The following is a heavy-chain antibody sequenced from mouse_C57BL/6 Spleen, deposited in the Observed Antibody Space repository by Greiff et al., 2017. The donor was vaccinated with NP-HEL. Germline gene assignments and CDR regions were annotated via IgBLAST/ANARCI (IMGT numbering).Heavy chain of an antibody. D-gene: IGHD1-2*01. V-gene: IGHV1-81*01. CDR1: GYTFTSYG. Sequence: QVQLKQSGAELARPGASVKLSCKASGYTFTSYGISWVKQRTGQGLEWIGEIYPRSGNTYYNEKFKGKATLTADKSSSTAYMELRSLTSEDSAVYFCAREAVTTAYWYFDVWGTGTTVTVSS. J-gene: IGHJ1*03. CDR3: AREAVTTAYWYFDV. CDR2: IYPRSGNT.